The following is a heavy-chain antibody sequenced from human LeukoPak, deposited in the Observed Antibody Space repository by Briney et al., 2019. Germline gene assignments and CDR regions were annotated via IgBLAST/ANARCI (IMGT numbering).Heavy chain of an antibody. D-gene: IGHD2-15*01. CDR3: VKQLGYCSDGSCYFPY. J-gene: IGHJ4*02. CDR2: ISNNGGYT. Sequence: GGSLRLSCAASGFTFSTYVMSWVRQAPGKGLEWVSAISNNGGYTYYADSVQGRFTISRDDSKSTLCLQMNSLRAEDTAVYYCVKQLGYCSDGSCYFPYWGQGTLVTVSS. CDR1: GFTFSTYV. V-gene: IGHV3-23*01.